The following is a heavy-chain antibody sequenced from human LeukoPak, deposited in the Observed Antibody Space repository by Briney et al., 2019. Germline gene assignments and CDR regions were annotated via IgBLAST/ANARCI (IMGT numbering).Heavy chain of an antibody. CDR2: ISWNSGSI. Sequence: GRSLRLSCAASGFTFDDYAMHWVRHAPGKGLEWVSGISWNSGSIGYADSVKGRFTISRDNAKNSLYLQMNSLRAEDTALYYCAKGVSSSWPYFDYWGQGTLVTVSS. V-gene: IGHV3-9*01. CDR1: GFTFDDYA. J-gene: IGHJ4*02. D-gene: IGHD6-13*01. CDR3: AKGVSSSWPYFDY.